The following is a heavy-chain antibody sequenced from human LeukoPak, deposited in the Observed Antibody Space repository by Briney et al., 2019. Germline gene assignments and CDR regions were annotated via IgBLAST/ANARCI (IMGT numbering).Heavy chain of an antibody. J-gene: IGHJ4*02. CDR2: IHSDGSTT. V-gene: IGHV3-74*01. Sequence: GGSLRLSCAASGFTFSNYWMHWVRQAPGKGLVWVSRIHSDGSTTIYADSVKGRFTISRDNAKNTLYLQMDSLRAEDTAVYYCARATTPALVLAGNYWGQGTLVTVSS. CDR3: ARATTPALVLAGNY. D-gene: IGHD6-19*01. CDR1: GFTFSNYW.